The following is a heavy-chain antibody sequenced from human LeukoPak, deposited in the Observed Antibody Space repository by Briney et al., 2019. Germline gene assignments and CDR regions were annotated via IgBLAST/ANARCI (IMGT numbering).Heavy chain of an antibody. CDR2: IYSGGST. J-gene: IGHJ6*03. CDR3: ARGNIVVVPAAVRGYYYYMDV. D-gene: IGHD2-2*01. Sequence: GGSLRLSCAASEFTVSSNYMSWVRQAPGKGLEWVSVIYSGGSTYYADSVKGRFTISRDNSKNTLYLQMNSLRAEDTAVYYCARGNIVVVPAAVRGYYYYMDVWGKGTTVTISS. CDR1: EFTVSSNY. V-gene: IGHV3-66*01.